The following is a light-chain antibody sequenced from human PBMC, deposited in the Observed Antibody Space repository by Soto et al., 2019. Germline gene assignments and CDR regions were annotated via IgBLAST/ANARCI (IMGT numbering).Light chain of an antibody. V-gene: IGKV1-27*01. Sequence: DLQLTQSPYFLSASVGDRVTITCLASQGISSYLALYQQKPGKAPELLIYAASTLQSGVPSRFRGSGSGTDFTLTISSLQPEDAATYYCQKYNSVPRTFCQGTMVDVK. CDR2: AAS. CDR1: QGISSY. CDR3: QKYNSVPRT. J-gene: IGKJ1*01.